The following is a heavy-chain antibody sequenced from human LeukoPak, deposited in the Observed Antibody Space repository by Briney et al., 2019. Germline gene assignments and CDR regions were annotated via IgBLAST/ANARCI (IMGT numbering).Heavy chain of an antibody. V-gene: IGHV3-23*01. CDR2: ISTSGGNT. CDR3: AKDAGCYDILTGYYFEY. Sequence: GGSLRLSCAASGFTFSSYGMHWVRQTPGEGLEWVSSISTSGGNTYYADSVKGRFSISRDNSKNTLYLQMNSLRADDTAVYYCAKDAGCYDILTGYYFEYWGQGTLVTVSS. CDR1: GFTFSSYG. D-gene: IGHD3-9*01. J-gene: IGHJ4*02.